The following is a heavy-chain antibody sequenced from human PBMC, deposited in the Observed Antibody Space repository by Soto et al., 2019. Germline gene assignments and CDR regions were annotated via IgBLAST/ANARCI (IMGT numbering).Heavy chain of an antibody. CDR1: DGSVNSGNYY. J-gene: IGHJ4*02. CDR3: AREEKQLSRYGGDFDY. CDR2: IYYIGTT. D-gene: IGHD3-16*01. Sequence: PSETLSLTCSVSDGSVNSGNYYWSWIRQPPGKGREWIGHIYYIGTTNYNPSLKSRVTISVDTSKNQFSLKVTSVTAADTAVYFCAREEKQLSRYGGDFDYWGQGILVTVSS. V-gene: IGHV4-61*01.